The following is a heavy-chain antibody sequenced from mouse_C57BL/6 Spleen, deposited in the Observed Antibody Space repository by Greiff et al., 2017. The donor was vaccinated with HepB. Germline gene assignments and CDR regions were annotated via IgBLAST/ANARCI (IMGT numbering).Heavy chain of an antibody. J-gene: IGHJ2*01. CDR3: ARSDYDPDFDY. Sequence: VQLQQPGAELVRPGTSVKLSCKASGYTFTSYWMHWVKQRPGQGLEWIGVIDPSDSYTNYNQKFKGKATLTVDTSSSTAYMQLSSLTSEDSAVYYCARSDYDPDFDYWGQGTTLTVSS. D-gene: IGHD2-4*01. V-gene: IGHV1-59*01. CDR1: GYTFTSYW. CDR2: IDPSDSYT.